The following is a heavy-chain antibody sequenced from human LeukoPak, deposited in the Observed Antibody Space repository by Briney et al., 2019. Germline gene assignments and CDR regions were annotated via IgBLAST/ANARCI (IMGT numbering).Heavy chain of an antibody. Sequence: GASLQISYKASGSIFTSYWIGWVRAVRGKRVEVMGIICPGGCDTRYSPSFQGQVTISADKSISTAYLQWSSLKASDTAMYYCARRARGSSGSENWFDPWGQGTLVTVSS. J-gene: IGHJ5*02. CDR1: GSIFTSYW. D-gene: IGHD3-10*01. CDR3: ARRARGSSGSENWFDP. V-gene: IGHV5-51*01. CDR2: ICPGGCDT.